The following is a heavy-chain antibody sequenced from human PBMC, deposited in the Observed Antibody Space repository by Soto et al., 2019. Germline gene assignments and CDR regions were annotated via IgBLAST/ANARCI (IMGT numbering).Heavy chain of an antibody. CDR3: HRLMPRKLFVY. CDR2: IYYSGST. J-gene: IGHJ4*02. CDR1: GGSISSGDYY. V-gene: IGHV4-30-4*01. D-gene: IGHD2-2*01. Sequence: PSETLSLTCTVSGGSISSGDYYWSWIRQPPGKGLEWIGYIYYSGSTYYNPSLKSRVTISVDTSKNQFSLKLSSVTAADTAVYYCHRLMPRKLFVYWGQGDLVTVSS.